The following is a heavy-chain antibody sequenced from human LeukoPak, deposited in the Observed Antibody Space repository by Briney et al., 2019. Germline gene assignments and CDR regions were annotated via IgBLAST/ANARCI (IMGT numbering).Heavy chain of an antibody. CDR3: ATDAGGGVGELSFFDY. CDR1: GYTLTELS. J-gene: IGHJ4*02. CDR2: FDPEDGET. V-gene: IGHV1-24*01. D-gene: IGHD3-16*02. Sequence: ASVKVSCKVSGYTLTELSMHGVRQAPGKGLEWMGGFDPEDGETIYAQKFQGRVTMTEDTSTDTAYMELSSLRSEDTAVYYCATDAGGGVGELSFFDYWGQGTLVTVSS.